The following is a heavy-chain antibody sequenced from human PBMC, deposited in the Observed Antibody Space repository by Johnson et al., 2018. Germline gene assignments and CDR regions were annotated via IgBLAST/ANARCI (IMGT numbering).Heavy chain of an antibody. CDR1: GFTFSSYS. D-gene: IGHD4-17*01. Sequence: VQLVQSGGGLVKPGGSLRLSCAASGFTFSSYSMNWVRQAPGKGLEWVSSISSSSSYIYYADSVKGRFTISRDNAKNSLYLPMNSLRAEDTAVYYCATYGAHDAFDIWGQGTMVTVSS. V-gene: IGHV3-21*01. J-gene: IGHJ3*02. CDR3: ATYGAHDAFDI. CDR2: ISSSSSYI.